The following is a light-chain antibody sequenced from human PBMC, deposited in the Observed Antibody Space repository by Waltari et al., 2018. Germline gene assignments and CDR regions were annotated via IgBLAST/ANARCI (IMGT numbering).Light chain of an antibody. Sequence: QSALTQPPSVSGSPGQSVTISCTGTSSDVGSYHRVSWYQQPPGTAPKLMIYEVTQRPSGGRDRFSGSKSGHTASLTISGLQAEDEANYYCTSYTNSNSVVFGGGTKLTVL. V-gene: IGLV2-18*02. CDR2: EVT. CDR3: TSYTNSNSVV. J-gene: IGLJ2*01. CDR1: SSDVGSYHR.